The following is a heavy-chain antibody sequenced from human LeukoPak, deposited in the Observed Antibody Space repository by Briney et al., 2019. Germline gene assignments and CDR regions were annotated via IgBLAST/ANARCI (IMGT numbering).Heavy chain of an antibody. CDR1: GFTFSSHG. CDR3: ARGVGYYYYYMDV. CDR2: IWYDGSNK. J-gene: IGHJ6*03. Sequence: GGSLRLSCAASGFTFSSHGMYWVRQAPGKGLEGVTIIWYDGSNKYYADSVKGRFTISRDNSKNTLYLQMNSLRAEDTAVYYCARGVGYYYYYMDVWGKGTTVTVSS. D-gene: IGHD3-10*01. V-gene: IGHV3-33*01.